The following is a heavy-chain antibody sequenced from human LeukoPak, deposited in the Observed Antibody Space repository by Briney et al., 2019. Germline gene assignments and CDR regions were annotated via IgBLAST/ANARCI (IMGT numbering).Heavy chain of an antibody. CDR3: AKDSGTGSSSWYLGY. V-gene: IGHV3-30*18. CDR1: GFTFISYG. CDR2: ISYDGSNK. D-gene: IGHD6-13*01. J-gene: IGHJ4*02. Sequence: PGRSLRLSCVASGFTFISYGMHWVRQAPGRGLEWVAVISYDGSNKYYADSVKGRFTISRDNSKNTLYLQMNSLRAEDTAVYYCAKDSGTGSSSWYLGYWGQGTLVTVSS.